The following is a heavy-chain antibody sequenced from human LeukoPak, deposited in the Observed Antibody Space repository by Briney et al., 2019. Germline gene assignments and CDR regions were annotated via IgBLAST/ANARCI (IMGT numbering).Heavy chain of an antibody. V-gene: IGHV4-59*08. D-gene: IGHD6-13*01. CDR3: VRRASRYSSSYYDY. CDR1: GGSITGYY. Sequence: SETLSLTCTVSGGSITGYYWSWIRQPPGKGLEWIGYIYYSGSTNYNPSLKSRVTISVDTSKNQFSLKLSSVTAAGTAVYYCVRRASRYSSSYYDYWGQGTLVTVSS. J-gene: IGHJ4*02. CDR2: IYYSGST.